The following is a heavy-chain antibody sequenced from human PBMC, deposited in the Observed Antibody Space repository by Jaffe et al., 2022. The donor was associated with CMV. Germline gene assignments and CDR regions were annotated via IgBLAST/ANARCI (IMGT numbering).Heavy chain of an antibody. CDR2: LSGSDEST. CDR3: AKLYGSGGYFYYYGLDV. J-gene: IGHJ6*02. D-gene: IGHD3-10*01. CDR1: GFIFNLYA. Sequence: EVRLLESGGGLVQPGGSLRLSCAASGFIFNLYAMTWVRQAPGKGLEWVSGLSGSDESTYYADSVKGRFTISRDTSQNTLYLQMDSLTAGDTAIYYCAKLYGSGGYFYYYGLDVWGPGTTVTVSS. V-gene: IGHV3-23*01.